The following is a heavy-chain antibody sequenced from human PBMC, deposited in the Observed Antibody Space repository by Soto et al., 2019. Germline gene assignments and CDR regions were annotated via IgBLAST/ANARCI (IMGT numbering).Heavy chain of an antibody. J-gene: IGHJ4*02. CDR2: IKSKTDGGTT. D-gene: IGHD1-7*01. Sequence: EVQLVESGGGLVKPGWSLRLSCAASGFTFSNAWMSWVRQAPGKGLEWVGRIKSKTDGGTTDYAAPVKCRFTISRDDSKNTLYLQMNSLKTEDTAVYYCTTYITGTTWADYWGQGTLVTVSS. CDR3: TTYITGTTWADY. CDR1: GFTFSNAW. V-gene: IGHV3-15*01.